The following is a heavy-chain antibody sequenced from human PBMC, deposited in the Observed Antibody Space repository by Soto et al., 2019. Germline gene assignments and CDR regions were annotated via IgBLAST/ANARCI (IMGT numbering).Heavy chain of an antibody. J-gene: IGHJ6*02. Sequence: GGSLRLSCAASGFTFSSYWMHWVRQAPGKGLVWVSRINSDGSSTSYADSVKGRFTISRDNAKNTLYLQMNSLRAEDTAVYYCARTTTTIFGVVRNRYYGMDVWGQGTTVTVSS. CDR1: GFTFSSYW. V-gene: IGHV3-74*01. CDR3: ARTTTTIFGVVRNRYYGMDV. CDR2: INSDGSST. D-gene: IGHD3-3*01.